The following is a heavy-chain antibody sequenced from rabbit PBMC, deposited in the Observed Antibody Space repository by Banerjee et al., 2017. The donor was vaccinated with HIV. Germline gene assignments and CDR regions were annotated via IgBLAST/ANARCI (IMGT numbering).Heavy chain of an antibody. CDR2: IGAGSGAT. CDR1: GFSFSSGYW. D-gene: IGHD7-1*01. Sequence: QEQLEESGGDLVKPEGSLTLTCTASGFSFSSGYWICWVRQAPGKGLEWIGCIGAGSGATYYASWAKGRFTISKTSSTTVTLQMTSLTAADTATYFCARVAGYAGYGPYNYFNLWGPGTLVTVS. V-gene: IGHV1S45*01. CDR3: ARVAGYAGYGPYNYFNL. J-gene: IGHJ4*01.